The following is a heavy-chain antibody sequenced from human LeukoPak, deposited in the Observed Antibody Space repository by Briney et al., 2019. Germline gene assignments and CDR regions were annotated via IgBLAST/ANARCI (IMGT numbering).Heavy chain of an antibody. CDR2: IYDNGNT. D-gene: IGHD2/OR15-2a*01. Sequence: SETLSLTCAVYGGSFSGYYWSWVRQPPGKGLEWIACIYDNGNTNYNPSLKSRVTISVDTSRNQFSLKLSSVTAADTAVYYCARENRGDYFDYWGQGTLVTVSS. J-gene: IGHJ4*02. CDR1: GGSFSGYY. V-gene: IGHV4-59*01. CDR3: ARENRGDYFDY.